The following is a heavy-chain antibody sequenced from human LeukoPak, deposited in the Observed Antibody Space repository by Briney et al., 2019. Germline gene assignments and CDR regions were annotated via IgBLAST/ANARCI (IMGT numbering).Heavy chain of an antibody. CDR2: ISSSSSYT. Sequence: GGSLRLSCAVSGFTFSDYYMSWIRQAPGKGLEWVSYISSSSSYTKYADPVKGRFTISRDNAKNSLYLQMNSLRAEGTAVYYCARVGSVRAAAGPPVPWGQGTLVTVSS. D-gene: IGHD6-13*01. CDR3: ARVGSVRAAAGPPVP. J-gene: IGHJ5*02. V-gene: IGHV3-11*05. CDR1: GFTFSDYY.